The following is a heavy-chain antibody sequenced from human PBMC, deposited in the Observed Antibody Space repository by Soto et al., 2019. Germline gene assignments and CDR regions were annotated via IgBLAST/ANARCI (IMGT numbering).Heavy chain of an antibody. CDR1: CASFSRYY. D-gene: IGHD1-26*01. J-gene: IGHJ5*02. Sequence: PSEALSRTCNFSCASFSRYYWSCIRHPPGKGPECIGRIYATGDTDCNPSLKSRISMSVDMSKKQFSLTLRSVPAADTAIYYCVRDGTKNLRDRFEPWGRGILVTVSS. CDR2: IYATGDT. V-gene: IGHV4-4*07. CDR3: VRDGTKNLRDRFEP.